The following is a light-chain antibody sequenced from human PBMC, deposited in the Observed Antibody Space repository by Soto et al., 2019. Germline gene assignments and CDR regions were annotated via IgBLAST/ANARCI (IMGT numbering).Light chain of an antibody. CDR3: HRYTTYWWT. V-gene: IGKV1-5*01. CDR2: DAS. CDR1: KTTGTW. Sequence: DIQMTQSPSSLSASVGDRVTITCRASKTTGTWMAWYQQKPGNAPKLLTSDASRLETGIPSRFRGSVDGEECAVTTTSPDPDDCATNYCHRYTTYWWTGGQGTKVES. J-gene: IGKJ1*01.